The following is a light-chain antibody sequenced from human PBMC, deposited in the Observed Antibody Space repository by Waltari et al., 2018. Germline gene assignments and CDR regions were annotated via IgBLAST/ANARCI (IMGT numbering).Light chain of an antibody. CDR1: QGIRND. CDR2: EGS. Sequence: AIQMTQSPSSLSASVGHRLTITCRASQGIRNDVGWYHQRPARAPILLIYEGSTLQSGVPSRFSGSGSSTGFTLTISSLQPEDSGTYYCLQDYSYPWTFGQGTKVEIK. J-gene: IGKJ1*01. CDR3: LQDYSYPWT. V-gene: IGKV1-6*01.